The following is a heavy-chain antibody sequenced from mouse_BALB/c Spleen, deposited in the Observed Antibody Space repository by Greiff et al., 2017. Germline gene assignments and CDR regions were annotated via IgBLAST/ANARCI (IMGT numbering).Heavy chain of an antibody. Sequence: QVQLQQSGAELVRPGASVTLSCKASGYTFTDYEMHWVKQTPVHGLEWIGAIDPETGGTAYNQKFKGKATLTADKSSSTAYMELRSLTSEDSAVYYCASDYGSSYGFAYWGQGTLVTVSA. CDR1: GYTFTDYE. CDR3: ASDYGSSYGFAY. J-gene: IGHJ3*01. V-gene: IGHV1-15*01. CDR2: IDPETGGT. D-gene: IGHD1-1*01.